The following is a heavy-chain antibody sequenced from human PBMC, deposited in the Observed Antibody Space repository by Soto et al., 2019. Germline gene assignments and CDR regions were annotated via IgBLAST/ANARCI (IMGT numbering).Heavy chain of an antibody. CDR1: GDSVSSRGSY. J-gene: IGHJ4*02. D-gene: IGHD4-17*01. CDR2: FYYSGST. V-gene: IGHV4-61*08. Sequence: SETLSLTCTVSGDSVSSRGSYWTWIRQPPGKGLEWIGYFYYSGSTNYNPSLKSRVTISGDTSKNQFSLKLSSVTAADTAVYYCARAYGDYVFDDWGQGTLVTVSS. CDR3: ARAYGDYVFDD.